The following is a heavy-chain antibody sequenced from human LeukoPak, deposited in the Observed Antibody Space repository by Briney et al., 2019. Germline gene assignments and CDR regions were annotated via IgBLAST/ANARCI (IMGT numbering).Heavy chain of an antibody. J-gene: IGHJ3*02. CDR1: GGSISSSSYY. D-gene: IGHD3-10*01. Sequence: PSETLSLTCTVSGGSISSSSYYWGWIRQPPGKGLEWIGSIYYSGSTHYNPSLKSRVTISVDTSKNQFSLKLSSVTAADTAVYYCARRPYYYGSGSYYNGAFDIWGQGTMVTVSS. CDR3: ARRPYYYGSGSYYNGAFDI. V-gene: IGHV4-39*01. CDR2: IYYSGST.